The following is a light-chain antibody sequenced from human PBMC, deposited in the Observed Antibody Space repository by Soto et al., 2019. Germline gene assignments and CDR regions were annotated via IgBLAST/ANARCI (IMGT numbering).Light chain of an antibody. Sequence: IQMTLSPSTLSGSIGDRVTMTCRASQTISSWLAWYQQKPGKAPKLLIYKASTLKSGVPSRFSGSGSGTEFTLTISSLQPDDFATYYCQHYNSYSEAFGQGSKV. CDR1: QTISSW. V-gene: IGKV1-5*03. CDR3: QHYNSYSEA. CDR2: KAS. J-gene: IGKJ1*01.